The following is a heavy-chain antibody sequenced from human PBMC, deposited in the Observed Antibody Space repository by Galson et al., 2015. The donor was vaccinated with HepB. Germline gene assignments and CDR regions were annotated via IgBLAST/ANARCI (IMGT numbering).Heavy chain of an antibody. CDR1: GFTFSSFA. CDR2: ISGSGAGT. D-gene: IGHD6-25*01. V-gene: IGHV3-23*01. Sequence: SLRLSCAASGFTFSSFAMNWVRQAPGKGLEWVSAISGSGAGTFYADSVKGRFTISRDNSKNTLYLQMNSLRAEDTAFYYCSKGTGASTKGPLVFPLARRSRSTSESPAARGCRVKDYF. CDR3: SKGTGASTKGPLVFPLARRSRSTSESPAARGCRVKDYF. J-gene: IGHJ1*01.